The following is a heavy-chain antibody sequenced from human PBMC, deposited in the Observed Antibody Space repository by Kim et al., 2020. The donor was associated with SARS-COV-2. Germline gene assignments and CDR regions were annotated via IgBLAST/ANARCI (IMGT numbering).Heavy chain of an antibody. CDR2: FDPENGEI. V-gene: IGHV1-24*01. D-gene: IGHD4-17*01. CDR1: GYTLSELS. J-gene: IGHJ3*02. CDR3: ATWSSTVTNHDAFDI. Sequence: ASVKVSCKVSGYTLSELSIHWVRQAPGKGLEWMGGFDPENGEIIYAQKFQGRVTMTEDTSTDTAYMELSGLRSEDTAVYYCATWSSTVTNHDAFDIWGQGTMVTVSS.